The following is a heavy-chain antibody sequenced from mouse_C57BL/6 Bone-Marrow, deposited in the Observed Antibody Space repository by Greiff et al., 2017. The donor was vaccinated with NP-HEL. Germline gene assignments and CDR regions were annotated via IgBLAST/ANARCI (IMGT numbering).Heavy chain of an antibody. CDR2: ISSGGSYT. CDR3: ARRGYYAMDY. J-gene: IGHJ4*01. V-gene: IGHV5-6*01. CDR1: GFTFSSYG. Sequence: EVQLVESGGDLVKPGGSLKLSCAASGFTFSSYGMSWVRQTPDKRLEWVATISSGGSYTYYPDSVKGRFTISRDNAKNTLYLHMSSLKSEDTAMYYCARRGYYAMDYWGQGTSVTVSS.